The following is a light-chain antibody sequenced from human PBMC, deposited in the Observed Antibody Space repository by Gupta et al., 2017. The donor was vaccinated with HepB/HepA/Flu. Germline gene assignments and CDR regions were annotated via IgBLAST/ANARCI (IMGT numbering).Light chain of an antibody. J-gene: IGLJ1*01. CDR1: SSDVGGYNY. CDR3: SSYTSSSTPLNV. Sequence: QSALTQPASVSGSPGQSITISCTGTSSDVGGYNYVSWYQQHPGKAPNLMIYDVSNRPSGVSNRFSGSKSGNTASLTISGLQAEDEADYYCSSYTSSSTPLNVFGTGTKVTVL. V-gene: IGLV2-14*01. CDR2: DVS.